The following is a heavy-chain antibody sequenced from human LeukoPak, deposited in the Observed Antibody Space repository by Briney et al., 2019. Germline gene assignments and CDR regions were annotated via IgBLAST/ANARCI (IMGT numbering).Heavy chain of an antibody. V-gene: IGHV4-38-2*02. D-gene: IGHD4-17*01. CDR2: VYHRGST. J-gene: IGHJ4*02. CDR1: HYSITFGYY. Sequence: PSETLSLTCTVSHYSITFGYYWGWIRQPPGKGLEWIGAVYHRGSTSYNPSLRSRVTISVDTSNNQFSLNLKSVTAADTAVYYCAGVRLPFESAYGDYAFDYWGQGTLVTVSS. CDR3: AGVRLPFESAYGDYAFDY.